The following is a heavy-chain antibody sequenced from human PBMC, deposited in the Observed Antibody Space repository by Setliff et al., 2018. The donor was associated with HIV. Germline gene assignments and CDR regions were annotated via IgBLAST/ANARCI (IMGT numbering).Heavy chain of an antibody. CDR1: GDSISGFF. CDR2: IFTNEFT. J-gene: IGHJ5*02. CDR3: ARSFVVLPAARNWFDP. Sequence: SETLSLTCNVSGDSISGFFWSWIRQPPGKTLEWIGSIFTNEFTYYNPSLKSRVTISVTTSKNQFSLKLTSVTAADTSVYFCARSFVVLPAARNWFDPWGQGTLVTVSS. V-gene: IGHV4-4*08. D-gene: IGHD2-2*01.